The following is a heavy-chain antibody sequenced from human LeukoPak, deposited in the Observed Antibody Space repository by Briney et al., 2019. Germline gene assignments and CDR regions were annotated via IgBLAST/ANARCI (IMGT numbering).Heavy chain of an antibody. D-gene: IGHD2-2*01. CDR3: ARYCSSTSCPISD. J-gene: IGHJ4*02. Sequence: SVKVSCKASGGTFGSYAISWVRQAPGQGLEWMGGIIPIFGTANYAQKFQGRVTITADESTSTAYMELSSLRSEDTAVYYCARYCSSTSCPISDWGQGTLVTVSS. CDR1: GGTFGSYA. V-gene: IGHV1-69*13. CDR2: IIPIFGTA.